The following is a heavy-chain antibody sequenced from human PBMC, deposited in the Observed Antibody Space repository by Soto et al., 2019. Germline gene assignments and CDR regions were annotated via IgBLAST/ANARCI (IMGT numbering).Heavy chain of an antibody. CDR2: IDAGNGNT. CDR3: ARDGYTYGSPYYGMDV. V-gene: IGHV1-3*01. CDR1: GYTFTSYP. D-gene: IGHD5-18*01. Sequence: ASVKVSCNASGYTFTSYPTHWVRQAPGQRLEWMGWIDAGNGNTKYSQKFRGRVTFTTDTSASTAYMDLSSLRSEDTAVYYCARDGYTYGSPYYGMDVWGQGTTVTVLL. J-gene: IGHJ6*02.